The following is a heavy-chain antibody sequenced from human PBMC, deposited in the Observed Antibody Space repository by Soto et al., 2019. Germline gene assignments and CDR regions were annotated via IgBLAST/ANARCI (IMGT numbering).Heavy chain of an antibody. CDR2: IYYSGST. D-gene: IGHD1-1*01. J-gene: IGHJ4*02. Sequence: LSLTCTVSGGSISSGGYYWSWIRQHPGKGLEWIGYIYYSGSTYYNPSLKSRVTISVDTSKNQFSLKLTSVTAADTAVYYCARGPSTNYYLDRWGQGTLVTVSS. V-gene: IGHV4-31*03. CDR1: GGSISSGGYY. CDR3: ARGPSTNYYLDR.